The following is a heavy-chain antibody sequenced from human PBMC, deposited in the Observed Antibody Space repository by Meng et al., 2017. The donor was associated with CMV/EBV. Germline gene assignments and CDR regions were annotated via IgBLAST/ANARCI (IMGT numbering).Heavy chain of an antibody. V-gene: IGHV3-30*02. CDR2: IRYDGSNK. CDR1: GFTFSSYG. D-gene: IGHD3-3*01. Sequence: GGSLRLSCAASGFTFSSYGMHWVRQAPGKGLEWVAFIRYDGSNKYYADSVKGRFTISRDNSKNTLYLQMNSLRAEDTAVYYCAKDTIFGVDLNYYGMDGWGQGTTVTVSS. CDR3: AKDTIFGVDLNYYGMDG. J-gene: IGHJ6*02.